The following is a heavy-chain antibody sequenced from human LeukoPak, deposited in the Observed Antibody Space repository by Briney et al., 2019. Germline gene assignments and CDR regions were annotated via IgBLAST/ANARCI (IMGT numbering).Heavy chain of an antibody. CDR1: GGSISSYY. V-gene: IGHV4-59*01. D-gene: IGHD6-13*01. CDR2: IYYSGST. J-gene: IGHJ4*02. Sequence: SSETLSLTCTVSGGSISSYYWSWIRQPPGKGLEWIGYIYYSGSTNYSPSLKSRVTISVDTSKNQFSLKLSSVTAADTAVYYCARLYSSSWYPDYWGQGTLVTVSS. CDR3: ARLYSSSWYPDY.